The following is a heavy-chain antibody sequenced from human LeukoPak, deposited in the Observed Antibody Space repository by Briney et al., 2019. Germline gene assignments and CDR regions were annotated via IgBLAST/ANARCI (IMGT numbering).Heavy chain of an antibody. CDR3: AKESGALGAPLYDY. J-gene: IGHJ4*02. Sequence: GGSLRLSCGASGFIFRNYAMSWVRQAPGEGLEWVSGISDNGGGRYYADSVKGRFTISRDNSKNMLYLQMNSLRAENTAVYYCAKESGALGAPLYDYWGRGILVTASS. CDR2: ISDNGGGR. CDR1: GFIFRNYA. V-gene: IGHV3-23*01. D-gene: IGHD4/OR15-4a*01.